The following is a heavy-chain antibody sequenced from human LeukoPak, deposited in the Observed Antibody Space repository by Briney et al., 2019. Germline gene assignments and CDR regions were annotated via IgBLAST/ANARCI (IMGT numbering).Heavy chain of an antibody. CDR3: AKDILDFIAAAGTHNWYYGMDV. V-gene: IGHV3-43*01. J-gene: IGHJ6*02. D-gene: IGHD6-13*01. CDR2: ISWDGGST. CDR1: GFTFDDYT. Sequence: PGGSLRLSCAASGFTFDDYTMHWVRQAPGKGLEWVSLISWDGGSTYYADSVKGRFTISRDNSKNSLYLQMNSLRTEDTALYYCAKDILDFIAAAGTHNWYYGMDVWGQGTTVTVSS.